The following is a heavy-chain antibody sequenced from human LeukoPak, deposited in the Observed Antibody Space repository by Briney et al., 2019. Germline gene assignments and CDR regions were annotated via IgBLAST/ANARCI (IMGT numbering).Heavy chain of an antibody. D-gene: IGHD1-1*01. J-gene: IGHJ4*02. Sequence: HSGGSLRLSCAASGFSFRSYWMHWVRQVPGRGLVWVSRINPDGTTTTYADSVKGRFTISRDNSKNTLYLQMNSLRAEDTAVYYCAKDWENWNPYYFDYWGQGTLVTVSS. CDR1: GFSFRSYW. CDR2: INPDGTTT. CDR3: AKDWENWNPYYFDY. V-gene: IGHV3-74*01.